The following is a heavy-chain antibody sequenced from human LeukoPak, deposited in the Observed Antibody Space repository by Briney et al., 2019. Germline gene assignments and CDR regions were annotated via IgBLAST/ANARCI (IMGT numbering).Heavy chain of an antibody. CDR2: ISRSGGTT. CDR3: ASDTSFDY. V-gene: IGHV3-48*03. CDR1: GFTFSSYE. Sequence: GGSLRLSCAASGFTFSSYEMNWVRQPPGKGLEWVSYISRSGGTTYNPYSVKGRFIISRDNAKNLLYLQITGTTAEDAAFYYCASDTSFDYWGQGTLVTVSS. J-gene: IGHJ4*02.